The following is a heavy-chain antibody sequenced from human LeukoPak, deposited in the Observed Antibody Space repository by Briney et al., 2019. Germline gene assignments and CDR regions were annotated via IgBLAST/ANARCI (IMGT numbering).Heavy chain of an antibody. CDR2: INHSGST. CDR3: ARMPYSYGLDI. J-gene: IGHJ3*02. CDR1: GGSFSGYY. D-gene: IGHD5-18*01. Sequence: SETLSLTCAVYGGSFSGYYWSWIRQPPGKGLEWIGEINHSGSTNYNPSLKSRVTISVDTSKNQFSLKLSSVTAADTAVYYGARMPYSYGLDIWGQGTMVTVSS. V-gene: IGHV4-34*01.